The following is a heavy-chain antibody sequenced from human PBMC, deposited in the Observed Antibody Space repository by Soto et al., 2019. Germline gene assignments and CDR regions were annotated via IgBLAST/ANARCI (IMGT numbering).Heavy chain of an antibody. D-gene: IGHD1-1*01. CDR2: IYPGDSDT. CDR3: ARSSVRHTINRPFDY. V-gene: IGHV5-51*03. Sequence: PGESLKSSGKGSGYSFTSYWIGWVRQMPGKGLEWMGIIYPGDSDTRYSPSFQGQVTISADKSISTAYLQWSSLKASDTAMYYCARSSVRHTINRPFDYWGQGTLVTVSS. CDR1: GYSFTSYW. J-gene: IGHJ4*02.